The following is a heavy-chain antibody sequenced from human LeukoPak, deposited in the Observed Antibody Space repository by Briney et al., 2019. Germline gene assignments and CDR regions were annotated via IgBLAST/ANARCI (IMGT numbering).Heavy chain of an antibody. Sequence: GGSLRLSCAASGFTFGTYAMSWVRQAPGKGLEWVSTISNSGTSTYYADSVKGRFTISRDNSKNTLYVQMDTLRAEDTAVYYCARARMAGVGYFDYWGQGTLVTVSS. CDR2: ISNSGTST. V-gene: IGHV3-23*01. CDR1: GFTFGTYA. CDR3: ARARMAGVGYFDY. J-gene: IGHJ4*02. D-gene: IGHD1-26*01.